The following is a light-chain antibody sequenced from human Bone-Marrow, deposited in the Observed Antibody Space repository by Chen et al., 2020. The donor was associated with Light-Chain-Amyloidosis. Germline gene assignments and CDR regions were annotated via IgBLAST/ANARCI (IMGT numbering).Light chain of an antibody. J-gene: IGLJ3*02. CDR2: DDS. Sequence: SYVLTQPSSVSVAPGQTATIACGGNNIGSTSVHWYQQTPAQAPLLVVYDDSDRPSGIPERMSRSNSGNSATLTISGVEAGDEADYYCQVWDRSSDRPVFGGGTKLTVL. V-gene: IGLV3-21*02. CDR1: NIGSTS. CDR3: QVWDRSSDRPV.